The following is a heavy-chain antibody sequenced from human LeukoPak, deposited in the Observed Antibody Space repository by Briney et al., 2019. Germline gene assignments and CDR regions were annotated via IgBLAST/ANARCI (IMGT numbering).Heavy chain of an antibody. Sequence: ASVKVSCKAPGYTFTSYYMHWVRQAPGQGLEWMGIINPSGGSTSYAQKFQGRVTMTRDMSTSTVYMELSSLRSEDTAVYYCARSAAAGTSRYYYYYMDVWGKGTTVTVSS. V-gene: IGHV1-46*01. D-gene: IGHD6-13*01. CDR3: ARSAAAGTSRYYYYYMDV. J-gene: IGHJ6*03. CDR1: GYTFTSYY. CDR2: INPSGGST.